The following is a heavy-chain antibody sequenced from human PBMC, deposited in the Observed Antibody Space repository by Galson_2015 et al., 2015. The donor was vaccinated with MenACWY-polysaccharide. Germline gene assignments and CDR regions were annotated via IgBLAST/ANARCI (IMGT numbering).Heavy chain of an antibody. J-gene: IGHJ3*01. V-gene: IGHV1-18*01. CDR3: ARETYRALWSGCYHDAFDG. D-gene: IGHD3-3*01. Sequence: SVKVSCKASGYTFTSYGITWVRQAPGQGLECMGWISSYNGNTNYAQNLQGRVTFTIDTATSTAYMELRSLTSDDTAVYYCARETYRALWSGCYHDAFDGWGQGTTVTVAS. CDR2: ISSYNGNT. CDR1: GYTFTSYG.